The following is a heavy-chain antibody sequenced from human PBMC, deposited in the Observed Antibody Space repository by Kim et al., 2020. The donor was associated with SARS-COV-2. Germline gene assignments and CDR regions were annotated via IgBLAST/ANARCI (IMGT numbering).Heavy chain of an antibody. J-gene: IGHJ6*02. V-gene: IGHV3-23*01. CDR3: AKVRARLLGYYYYGMDV. CDR2: ISGSGGST. CDR1: GFTFSSYA. Sequence: GGSLRLSCAASGFTFSSYAMSWVRQAPGKGLEWVSAISGSGGSTYYADSVKGRFTISRDNSKNTLYLQMNSLRAEDTAVYYCAKVRARLLGYYYYGMDVWGQGNTVTVPS. D-gene: IGHD2-8*02.